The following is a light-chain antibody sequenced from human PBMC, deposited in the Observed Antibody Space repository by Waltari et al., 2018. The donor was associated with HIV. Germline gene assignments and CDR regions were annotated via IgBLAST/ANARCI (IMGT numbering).Light chain of an antibody. Sequence: SYELTQPPSASVSPGQTARTTSSGDQLPKHSDYWYHQTPGQAPVLVIYKDTERPSGIPERFSGSSSGTTVTLTISGVQAEDEADYYCQSADSSGTWVFGGGTKLTVL. V-gene: IGLV3-25*03. J-gene: IGLJ3*02. CDR3: QSADSSGTWV. CDR2: KDT. CDR1: QLPKHS.